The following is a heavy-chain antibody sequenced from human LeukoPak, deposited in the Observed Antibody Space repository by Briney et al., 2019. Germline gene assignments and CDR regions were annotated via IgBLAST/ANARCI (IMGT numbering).Heavy chain of an antibody. Sequence: ASVKVSCKASGYTFTGYYMHWVRQAPGQGLEWMGWINPNSGGTNYAQKLQGRVTMTTDTSTSTAYMELRSLRSDDTAVYYCARFLWQLPNYFDYWGQGTLVTVSS. D-gene: IGHD2-15*01. J-gene: IGHJ4*02. CDR3: ARFLWQLPNYFDY. CDR2: INPNSGGT. V-gene: IGHV1-2*02. CDR1: GYTFTGYY.